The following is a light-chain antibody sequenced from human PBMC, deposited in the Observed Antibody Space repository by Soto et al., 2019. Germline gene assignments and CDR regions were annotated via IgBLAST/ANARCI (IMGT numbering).Light chain of an antibody. CDR1: QSVGRDF. CDR3: QQYASSPLT. J-gene: IGKJ4*01. V-gene: IGKV3-20*01. Sequence: EIVLTQSPGTLSLSPGERATLSCRASQSVGRDFLAWYQHKPGQAPRLLIHRASSRATGIPDRFSGSGSGTDFILTISRLEPEDFALYYCQQYASSPLTFRGGTKVEIK. CDR2: RAS.